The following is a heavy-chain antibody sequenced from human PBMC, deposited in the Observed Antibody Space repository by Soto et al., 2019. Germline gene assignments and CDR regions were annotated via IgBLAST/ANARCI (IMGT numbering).Heavy chain of an antibody. CDR3: ARVLMYTSSPDSWFDT. V-gene: IGHV1-18*01. Sequence: QVQLVQSGVEVKKPGASVKVSCKTSGYSFANYGINWVRQDPGQGLEWMGWINTDTGNTVYAQTFQGRVTMTTDTSTRTVVMDLRSLRTYDTAVYYCARVLMYTSSPDSWFDTCGQGPLVTVSS. D-gene: IGHD6-6*01. CDR2: INTDTGNT. CDR1: GYSFANYG. J-gene: IGHJ5*02.